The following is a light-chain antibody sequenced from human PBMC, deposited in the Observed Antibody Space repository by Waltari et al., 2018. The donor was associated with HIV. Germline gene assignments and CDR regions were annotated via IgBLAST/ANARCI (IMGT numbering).Light chain of an antibody. CDR2: DNH. J-gene: IGLJ2*01. V-gene: IGLV1-51*01. CDR3: GTWDSSLSAGV. CDR1: SSNLVQHS. Sequence: QSVLTQPPSVSAAPGQQITISCSGSSSNLVQHSVSWYQQLPGTAPKLLIYDNHKRPSGIPDRFSGSKSGTSATLGITGLQTGDEADYYCGTWDSSLSAGVFGGGTKVTVL.